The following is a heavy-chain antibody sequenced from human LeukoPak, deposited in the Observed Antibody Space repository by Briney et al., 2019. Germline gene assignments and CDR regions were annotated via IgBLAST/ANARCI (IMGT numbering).Heavy chain of an antibody. V-gene: IGHV1-18*01. Sequence: ASVKVSCKASGYTFTSYGISWVRQAPGQGLEWMGWISAYNGNTNYAQKFQGRVTITADESTSTAYMELSSLRSEDTAVYYCARGMGELAYYFDYWGQGTLVTVSS. D-gene: IGHD3-16*02. CDR1: GYTFTSYG. CDR2: ISAYNGNT. J-gene: IGHJ4*02. CDR3: ARGMGELAYYFDY.